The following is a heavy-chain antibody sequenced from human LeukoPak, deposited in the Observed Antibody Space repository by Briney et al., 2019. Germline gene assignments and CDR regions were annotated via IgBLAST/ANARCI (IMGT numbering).Heavy chain of an antibody. CDR1: GFSFSTFK. Sequence: PGGSLRLSCAASGFSFSTFKMNWVRQAPGKGLEWVAYIDTSSSARYYGDSVKGRFTISRDNAKNSLYLQMNSLRAEDTAIYYCTRVGYIDEGIDYWGQGTLVTVSS. J-gene: IGHJ4*02. D-gene: IGHD5-24*01. CDR2: IDTSSSAR. V-gene: IGHV3-48*04. CDR3: TRVGYIDEGIDY.